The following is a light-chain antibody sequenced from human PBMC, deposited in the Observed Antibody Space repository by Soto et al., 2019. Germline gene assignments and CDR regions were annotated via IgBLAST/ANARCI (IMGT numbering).Light chain of an antibody. J-gene: IGLJ1*01. Sequence: QSALTQPASVSGSPGQSITISCTGTSSDVGGYNYVSWYQQHPGKAPKLMIYEVSNRPSGVSNRFSGSKSGNTASLTISGLQAEDEADYYCSSYTSRSIDYVFGTGTKATVL. CDR2: EVS. CDR3: SSYTSRSIDYV. CDR1: SSDVGGYNY. V-gene: IGLV2-14*01.